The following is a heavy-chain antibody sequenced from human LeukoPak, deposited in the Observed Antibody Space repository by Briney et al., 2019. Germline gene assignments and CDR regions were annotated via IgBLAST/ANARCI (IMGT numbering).Heavy chain of an antibody. V-gene: IGHV3-23*01. Sequence: GGSLRLSCAASGVAVSSKYKRWVRQVPGKGLEWVSAISGSGGSTYYADSVKGRFTISRDNSKNTLYLQMNSLRAEDTAVYYCAKVAAASQIGDYWGQGTLVTVSS. CDR2: ISGSGGST. CDR1: GVAVSSKY. J-gene: IGHJ4*02. CDR3: AKVAAASQIGDY. D-gene: IGHD6-13*01.